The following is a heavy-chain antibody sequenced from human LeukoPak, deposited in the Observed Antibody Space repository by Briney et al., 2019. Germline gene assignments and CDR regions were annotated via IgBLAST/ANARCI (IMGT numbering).Heavy chain of an antibody. CDR2: ISGDGGST. D-gene: IGHD3-22*01. CDR1: GFTFDDYA. Sequence: GVSLRLSCAASGFTFDDYAMHWVRQAPGKGLEWVSLISGDGGSTYYADSVKGRFTISRDNSKNSLYLQMNSLRTEDTALYYCAKVLGYYDSSGYYQEGGFDYWGQGTLVTVFS. J-gene: IGHJ4*02. V-gene: IGHV3-43*02. CDR3: AKVLGYYDSSGYYQEGGFDY.